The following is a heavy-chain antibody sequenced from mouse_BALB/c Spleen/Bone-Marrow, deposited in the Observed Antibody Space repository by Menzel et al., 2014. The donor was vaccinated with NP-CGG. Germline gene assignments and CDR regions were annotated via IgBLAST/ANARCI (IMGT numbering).Heavy chain of an antibody. Sequence: VQLQQSGAELAKPGASVRLSCKASGYTFSSDYMYWVKQRPGQGLEWIGEINPSNGGTNFNEKFKSKATLTVDKSSSTAYMQLSSLTSEDSAVYYCTRSRRAMDYWGQGTSVTVSS. J-gene: IGHJ4*01. CDR3: TRSRRAMDY. V-gene: IGHV1S81*02. CDR1: GYTFSSDY. D-gene: IGHD2-12*01. CDR2: INPSNGGT.